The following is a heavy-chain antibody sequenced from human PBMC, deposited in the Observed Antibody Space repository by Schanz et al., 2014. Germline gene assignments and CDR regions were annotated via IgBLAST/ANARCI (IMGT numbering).Heavy chain of an antibody. V-gene: IGHV3-33*06. CDR3: AKGRFGELSAFDI. CDR1: GFIFRSFG. D-gene: IGHD3-10*01. J-gene: IGHJ3*02. CDR2: IWSDGTNE. Sequence: VQLLESGGGLVQPGKSLRLSCATSGFIFRSFGIHWVRQAPGKGLEWVAVIWSDGTNEYYADSVKGRFTISGDNSKNTLYLQMNSLRAEDTAVYYCAKGRFGELSAFDIWGQGTMVTVSS.